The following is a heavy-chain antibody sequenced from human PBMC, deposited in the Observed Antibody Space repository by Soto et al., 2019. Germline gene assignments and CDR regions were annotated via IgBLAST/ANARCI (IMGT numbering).Heavy chain of an antibody. CDR2: IYYSGST. J-gene: IGHJ5*02. CDR1: GGSVSSGSYY. CDR3: ARAYCGGDCYLGDFSWFDP. D-gene: IGHD2-21*02. Sequence: QVQLQESGPGLVKPSETLSLTCTVSGGSVSSGSYYWSWIRQPPGKGLEWIGYIYYSGSTNYNPYLKRRVTISVDTSKNQFSLKLSSVTAADTAVYYCARAYCGGDCYLGDFSWFDPWGQGTLVTVSS. V-gene: IGHV4-61*01.